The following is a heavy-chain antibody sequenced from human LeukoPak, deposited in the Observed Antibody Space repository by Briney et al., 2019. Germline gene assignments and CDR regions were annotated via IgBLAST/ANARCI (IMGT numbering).Heavy chain of an antibody. CDR2: ISYDGSNK. Sequence: GGSLRLSCAASGFTFSSYAMHWVRQAPGKGLEWVAVISYDGSNKYYADSVKGRFTISRDNSKNTLYLQMNSLRAEDTAVYYCAREDYYDSSGYLDFDYWGRGTLVTVSS. CDR3: AREDYYDSSGYLDFDY. CDR1: GFTFSSYA. J-gene: IGHJ4*02. D-gene: IGHD3-22*01. V-gene: IGHV3-30-3*01.